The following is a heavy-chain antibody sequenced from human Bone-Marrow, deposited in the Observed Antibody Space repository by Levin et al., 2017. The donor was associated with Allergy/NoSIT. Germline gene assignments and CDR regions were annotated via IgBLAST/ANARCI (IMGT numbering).Heavy chain of an antibody. J-gene: IGHJ4*02. V-gene: IGHV3-33*01. CDR2: ILYDGSRK. CDR1: GFAFNIYA. Sequence: QAGGSLRLSCETSGFAFNIYAMHWVRQAPGKGLEGVASILYDGSRKYYADSVTGRFTISRDDSKNTLYVQMSDLRVEDTAVYFCARGNPASWYLDQWGQGTLVTVSS. CDR3: ARGNPASWYLDQ. D-gene: IGHD2-2*01.